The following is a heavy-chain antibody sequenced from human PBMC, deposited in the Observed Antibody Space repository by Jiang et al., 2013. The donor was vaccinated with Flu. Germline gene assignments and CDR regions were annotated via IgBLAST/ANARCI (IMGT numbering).Heavy chain of an antibody. D-gene: IGHD3-10*01. Sequence: QLLESGGGVVQPGRSLRLSCAASGFTFSSYAMHWVRQAPGKGLEWVAVISYDGSNKYYADSVKGRFTISRDNSKNTLYLQMNSLRAEDTAVYYCARDQGGSGSYLTLDYYYGMDVWGQGTTVTVSS. CDR2: ISYDGSNK. J-gene: IGHJ6*02. V-gene: IGHV3-30-3*01. CDR1: GFTFSSYA. CDR3: ARDQGGSGSYLTLDYYYGMDV.